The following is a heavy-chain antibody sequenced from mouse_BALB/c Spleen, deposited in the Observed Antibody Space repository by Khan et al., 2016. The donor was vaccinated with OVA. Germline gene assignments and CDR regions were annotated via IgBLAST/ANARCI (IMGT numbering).Heavy chain of an antibody. J-gene: IGHJ4*01. CDR2: IWSDGST. D-gene: IGHD2-10*01. V-gene: IGHV2-6-1*01. CDR1: GFSLTNYG. CDR3: ARQPYYHYNIMDY. Sequence: VELVESGPGLVEPSQSLSITCTISGFSLTNYGVHWVRQPPGKGLEWLVVIWSDGSTTYNSALKSRLTISKDNSKSQVFLKMNSLQTDDTAVYFCARQPYYHYNIMDYWGQGTSVTVSS.